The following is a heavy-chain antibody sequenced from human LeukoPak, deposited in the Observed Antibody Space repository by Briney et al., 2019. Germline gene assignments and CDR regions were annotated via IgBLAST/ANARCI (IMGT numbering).Heavy chain of an antibody. V-gene: IGHV3-21*01. CDR3: ARDPGTTVTTN. CDR2: ISSSSSYI. D-gene: IGHD4-17*01. J-gene: IGHJ4*02. Sequence: SGGSLRLSCAASGFTFSSYSMNWVRQAPGKGLEWVSSISSSSSYIYYADSVKGRFTISTDNAKNSLYLQMNSLRAEDTAVYYCARDPGTTVTTNWGQGTLVTVSS. CDR1: GFTFSSYS.